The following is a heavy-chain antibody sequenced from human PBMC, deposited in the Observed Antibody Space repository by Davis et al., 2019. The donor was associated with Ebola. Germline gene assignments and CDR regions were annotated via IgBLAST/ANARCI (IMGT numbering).Heavy chain of an antibody. CDR3: ARGDSSSSYGNYYYYGMDV. Sequence: SETLSLTCTVSGGSVSSGSYYWSWIRQPPGKGLEWIGSIYYSGSTNYNPSLKSRVTISVDTSKNQFSLKLSSVTAADTAVYYCARGDSSSSYGNYYYYGMDVWGQGTTVTVSS. D-gene: IGHD6-6*01. CDR2: IYYSGST. CDR1: GGSVSSGSYY. J-gene: IGHJ6*02. V-gene: IGHV4-39*07.